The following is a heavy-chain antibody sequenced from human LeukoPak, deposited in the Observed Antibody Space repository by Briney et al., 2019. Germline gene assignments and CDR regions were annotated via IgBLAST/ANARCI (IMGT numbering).Heavy chain of an antibody. CDR2: VSTSGVGT. J-gene: IGHJ4*02. Sequence: GGSLRLSCAASGFTFSSFAMSRIRQAPGKGLEWVSSVSTSGVGTYYADSVRGRFTISRDNSKNTVFLQMNSLRAEDSAVYYCAKDYAVGSIDYWGQGTLVTVSS. D-gene: IGHD3-16*01. CDR1: GFTFSSFA. CDR3: AKDYAVGSIDY. V-gene: IGHV3-23*01.